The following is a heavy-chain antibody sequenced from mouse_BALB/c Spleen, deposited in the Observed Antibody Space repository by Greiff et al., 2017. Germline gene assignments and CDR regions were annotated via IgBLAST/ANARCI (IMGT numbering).Heavy chain of an antibody. J-gene: IGHJ2*01. CDR2: ISNLAYSL. D-gene: IGHD2-4*01. CDR3: ARAPYDYDGGFDY. CDR1: GFTFSDYG. Sequence: EVKVVESGGGLVQPGGSRKLSCAASGFTFSDYGMAWVRQAPGKGPEWLAFISNLAYSLYYADTVTGRFTISRENAKNTLYLEMRSLRSEDTAMYYCARAPYDYDGGFDYWGQGTTLTVSS. V-gene: IGHV5-15*02.